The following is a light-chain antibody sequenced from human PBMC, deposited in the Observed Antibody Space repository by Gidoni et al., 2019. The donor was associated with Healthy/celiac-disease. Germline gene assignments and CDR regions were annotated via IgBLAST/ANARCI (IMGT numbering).Light chain of an antibody. CDR3: QQYYSTPYS. J-gene: IGKJ2*03. Sequence: EMVMTQSPDSLAVSLGERATINCKSSQSVLYSSNNKNYLAWYQQKPGQPPKLLIYWASTREAGVPDRFSGSGSGTDFTLTISSLQAEDVAVYYCQQYYSTPYSFGHGTKLEIK. CDR2: WAS. CDR1: QSVLYSSNNKNY. V-gene: IGKV4-1*01.